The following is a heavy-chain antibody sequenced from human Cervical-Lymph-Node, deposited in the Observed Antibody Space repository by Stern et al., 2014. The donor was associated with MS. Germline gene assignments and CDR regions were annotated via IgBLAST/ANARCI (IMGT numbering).Heavy chain of an antibody. V-gene: IGHV3-74*01. Sequence: EVQLVESGGGLVQPGGSLRLSCAASGFTFRDNWMHWVRQAPGKGLVWVSHINSDGSGTCYADSVKGRFTISRDNAKNTLYLQMNSLRAEDTAVYYCVRDNYGVDVWGQGTTVTVSS. CDR3: VRDNYGVDV. CDR2: INSDGSGT. CDR1: GFTFRDNW. J-gene: IGHJ6*02.